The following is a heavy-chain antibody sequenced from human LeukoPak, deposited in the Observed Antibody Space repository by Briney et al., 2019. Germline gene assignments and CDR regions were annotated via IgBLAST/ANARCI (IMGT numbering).Heavy chain of an antibody. CDR1: GFTFSSYG. CDR2: ISGSGDTT. V-gene: IGHV3-23*01. D-gene: IGHD3-22*01. CDR3: AKTNGYYSD. J-gene: IGHJ4*02. Sequence: GGSLRLSCAASGFTFSSYGMNWVRQAPGKGLEWVSGISGSGDTTYHADSVKGRFTIPRDNSKNSLSLQVSSLRAEDTAVYYCAKTNGYYSDWGQGTLVTVSS.